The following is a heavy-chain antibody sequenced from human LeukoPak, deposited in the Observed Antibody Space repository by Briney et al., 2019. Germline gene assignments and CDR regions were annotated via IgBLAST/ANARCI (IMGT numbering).Heavy chain of an antibody. J-gene: IGHJ4*02. Sequence: PSETLSLTCTVSGGTVSSADYYWSWIRHPPGKALEWIGYIYHTGSNNYRYSLKSRVTISLDTSKNRFSLKLSSVTAADTAVYYCASLGGLMTTVIPWGQGTLVTVSS. CDR2: IYHTGSN. D-gene: IGHD4-11*01. CDR3: ASLGGLMTTVIP. CDR1: GGTVSSADYY. V-gene: IGHV4-61*08.